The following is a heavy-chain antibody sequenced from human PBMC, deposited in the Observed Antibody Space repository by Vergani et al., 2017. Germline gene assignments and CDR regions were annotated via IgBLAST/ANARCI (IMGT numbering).Heavy chain of an antibody. CDR3: AKDMGIDYSNYVTFDI. J-gene: IGHJ3*02. CDR2: ISWNSGSI. CDR1: GFTFDDYA. V-gene: IGHV3-9*01. Sequence: EVQLVESGGGLVQPGRSLRLSCAASGFTFDDYAMHWVRQAPGKGLEWVSGISWNSGSIGYADSVKGRFTISRDNAKNSLYLQMNSLRAEDTALYYCAKDMGIDYSNYVTFDIWGQGTMVTVSS. D-gene: IGHD4-11*01.